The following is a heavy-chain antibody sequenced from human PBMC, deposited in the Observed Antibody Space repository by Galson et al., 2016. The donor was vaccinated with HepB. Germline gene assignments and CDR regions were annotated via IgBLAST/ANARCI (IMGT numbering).Heavy chain of an antibody. V-gene: IGHV4-4*02. Sequence: SETLSLTCAVSGGAINSRNWWHWVRQPPGKGLEWIGEIFHNGSAKYNPSLKSRVTISVDKAKNQFSLKLGSVTAADTAVYYCARGARPLGPVTHRRGHLDCWGQGTLVTVSS. CDR2: IFHNGSA. CDR1: GGAINSRNW. D-gene: IGHD4-17*01. CDR3: ARGARPLGPVTHRRGHLDC. J-gene: IGHJ4*02.